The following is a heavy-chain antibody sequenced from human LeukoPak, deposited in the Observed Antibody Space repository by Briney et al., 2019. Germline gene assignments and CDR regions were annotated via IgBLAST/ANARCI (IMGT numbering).Heavy chain of an antibody. CDR2: ISSSGSTI. D-gene: IGHD1-1*01. Sequence: GGSLRLSCAASGFTFSSYGMNWVRQAPGKGLEWVSYISSSGSTIYYADSVKGRFTISRDNAKNSLYLQMNSLRAEDTAVYYCAREMAYNYGTVDYWGQGTLVTVSS. CDR3: AREMAYNYGTVDY. CDR1: GFTFSSYG. J-gene: IGHJ4*02. V-gene: IGHV3-48*04.